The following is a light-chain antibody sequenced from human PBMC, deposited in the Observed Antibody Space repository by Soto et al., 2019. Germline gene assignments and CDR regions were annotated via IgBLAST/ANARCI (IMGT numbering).Light chain of an antibody. CDR2: EVS. V-gene: IGLV2-14*01. Sequence: QSVLTQPASVSGSPGQSITISCTGTSSDVGGYNYVSWYQQHPGKAPKLMIFEVSNRPSGVSHRFSGSKSANTASLTISGLQPEDEADYYCSSYRSSSPLYVFGTGTKLTVL. CDR1: SSDVGGYNY. CDR3: SSYRSSSPLYV. J-gene: IGLJ1*01.